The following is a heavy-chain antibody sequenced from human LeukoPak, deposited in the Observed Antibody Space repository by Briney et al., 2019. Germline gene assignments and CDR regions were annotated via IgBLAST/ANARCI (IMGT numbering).Heavy chain of an antibody. D-gene: IGHD6-13*01. CDR3: ARDRAGIAAAGTFRYYYGMDV. CDR2: IYYSGST. V-gene: IGHV4-59*01. Sequence: SETLSLTCTVSGGSISSYYWSLIRQPPGKGLEWIGYIYYSGSTNYNPSLKSRVTISVDTSKNQFSLKLSSVTAADTAVYYCARDRAGIAAAGTFRYYYGMDVWGQGTTVTVSS. J-gene: IGHJ6*02. CDR1: GGSISSYY.